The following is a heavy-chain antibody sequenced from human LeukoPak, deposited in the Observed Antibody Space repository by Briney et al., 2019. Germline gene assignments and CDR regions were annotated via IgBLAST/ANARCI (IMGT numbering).Heavy chain of an antibody. J-gene: IGHJ3*02. CDR1: AFTFSSYW. D-gene: IGHD3-3*01. Sequence: GGSLRLSCAASAFTFSSYWMHWVRQAPGKGLVWVSGTNGDESSTTYADSVKGRFTISRDNAKNTLYLQMNSLRAEDTAVYYCARGGYYAFGAFDIWGQGTMVTVSS. CDR2: TNGDESST. V-gene: IGHV3-74*01. CDR3: ARGGYYAFGAFDI.